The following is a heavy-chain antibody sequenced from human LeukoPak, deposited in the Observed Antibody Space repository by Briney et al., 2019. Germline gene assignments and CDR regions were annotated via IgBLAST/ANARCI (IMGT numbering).Heavy chain of an antibody. V-gene: IGHV3-30*18. Sequence: PGGSLRLSCAGSGFTTGFTFSDYGIHWVRQAPGKGLDWVAVIGNDGRAKYYADSVRGRFTISRDNIENTVFLQMNSLSSDDTAVYFCAKEEAWGVNAFDSWGQGTLVTVSS. CDR2: IGNDGRAK. J-gene: IGHJ4*02. CDR1: GFTTGFTFSDYG. CDR3: AKEEAWGVNAFDS. D-gene: IGHD3-10*01.